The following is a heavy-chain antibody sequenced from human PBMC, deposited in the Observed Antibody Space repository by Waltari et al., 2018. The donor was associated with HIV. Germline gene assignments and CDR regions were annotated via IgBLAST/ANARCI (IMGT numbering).Heavy chain of an antibody. CDR2: IRRGSSYI. CDR3: ARVNTMVQGVRVYYYGMDV. CDR1: GFTFSNFS. V-gene: IGHV3-21*01. J-gene: IGHJ6*02. Sequence: EVQLVESGGGLVKPGGSLRLSCAASGFTFSNFSMTWVRQAPGKGLHLFSSIRRGSSYIDYADSVKGRFTSSRDNAKNSLYLKMNSLRVEDTAVYYCARVNTMVQGVRVYYYGMDVWGQGTTVTVSS. D-gene: IGHD3-10*01.